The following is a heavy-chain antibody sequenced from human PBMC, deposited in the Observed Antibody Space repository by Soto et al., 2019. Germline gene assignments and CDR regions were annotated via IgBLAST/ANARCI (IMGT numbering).Heavy chain of an antibody. J-gene: IGHJ6*02. Sequence: QVQLVESGGGVVQPGRSLRLSCAASGFTFSSYAMHWVRQAPGKGLEWVAVISYDGSNKYYADSVKGRFTISRDNSKNALYLQMRGLGAEDTAVYYCARVIPCSGGSCYLSNYYYYYGMDVWGQGTTVTVSS. V-gene: IGHV3-30-3*01. CDR1: GFTFSSYA. CDR3: ARVIPCSGGSCYLSNYYYYYGMDV. D-gene: IGHD2-15*01. CDR2: ISYDGSNK.